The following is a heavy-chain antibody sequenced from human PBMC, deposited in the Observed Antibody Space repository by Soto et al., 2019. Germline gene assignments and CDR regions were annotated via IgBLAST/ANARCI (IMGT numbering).Heavy chain of an antibody. D-gene: IGHD6-13*01. CDR2: LYGGGTT. CDR1: GFTVSSTY. Sequence: EVQLVETGGGWIQPGGSLKLSCAASGFTVSSTYMSWVRQAPGKGLEWVSVLYGGGTTYYAGSVKGRFTISRDNSKNTLYLQLDILRAEDTAVYYCARHPPTSSWPTALDYWGQGALVTVSS. CDR3: ARHPPTSSWPTALDY. V-gene: IGHV3-53*02. J-gene: IGHJ4*02.